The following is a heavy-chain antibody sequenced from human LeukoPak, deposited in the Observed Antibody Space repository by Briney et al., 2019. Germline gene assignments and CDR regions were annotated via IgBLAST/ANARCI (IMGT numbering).Heavy chain of an antibody. CDR3: AKDQSWAVAAPTLDY. D-gene: IGHD3-16*01. J-gene: IGHJ4*02. CDR1: GFTFNHFA. CDR2: LTGGGGSA. V-gene: IGHV3-23*01. Sequence: GGSLRLSCAASGFTFNHFAMTWVRQAPGKGLEWVSTLTGGGGSADYADSVKGRFTITRDNTRNTLYLQMSSLRADDTAIYYCAKDQSWAVAAPTLDYWGQGTLVTVSS.